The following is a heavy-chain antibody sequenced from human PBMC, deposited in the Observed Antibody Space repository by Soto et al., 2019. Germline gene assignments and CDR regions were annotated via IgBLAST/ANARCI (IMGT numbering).Heavy chain of an antibody. CDR1: GGSISSGGYY. Sequence: SATLSLTCTVSGGSISSGGYYWSWIRQHPGKGLEWIGYIYYSGSTYYNPSLKSRVTISVDTSKNQFSLKLSSVTAADTAVYYCARVRVPPPTFDYWGQGTLVTVSS. CDR3: ARVRVPPPTFDY. V-gene: IGHV4-31*03. J-gene: IGHJ4*02. D-gene: IGHD2-2*01. CDR2: IYYSGST.